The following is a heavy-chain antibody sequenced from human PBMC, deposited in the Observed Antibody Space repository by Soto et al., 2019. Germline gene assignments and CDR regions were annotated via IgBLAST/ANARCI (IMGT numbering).Heavy chain of an antibody. CDR3: AKDRLDLPGSWFDP. CDR1: GFTFSSYA. V-gene: IGHV3-23*01. J-gene: IGHJ5*02. Sequence: EVQLLESGGGLVQPGGSLRLSCAASGFTFSSYAMSWVRQAPGQGLEWVSAISGSGGSTYYADSVKGRFTISRDNSKNARYLPTNSLRAEDTAVYYCAKDRLDLPGSWFDPWGQGTLVTVSS. CDR2: ISGSGGST. D-gene: IGHD6-25*01.